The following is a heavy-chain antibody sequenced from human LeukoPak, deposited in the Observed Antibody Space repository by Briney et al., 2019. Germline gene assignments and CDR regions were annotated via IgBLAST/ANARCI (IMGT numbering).Heavy chain of an antibody. Sequence: GGSLRLPCAASGFTFSSYAMHWVRQAPGKGLEWMAIISYDGSNKYYADSVKGRFTISRDNSKNTLYLQMNSLRAEDTAVYYCARRYSSTWYYFDYCGQGTLVTVSS. J-gene: IGHJ4*02. CDR3: ARRYSSTWYYFDY. CDR1: GFTFSSYA. D-gene: IGHD6-13*01. V-gene: IGHV3-30-3*01. CDR2: ISYDGSNK.